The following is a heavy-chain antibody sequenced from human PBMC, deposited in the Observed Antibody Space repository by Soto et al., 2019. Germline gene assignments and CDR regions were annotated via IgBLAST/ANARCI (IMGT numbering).Heavy chain of an antibody. J-gene: IGHJ2*01. Sequence: GSLRLSCAASGFTFSSYAMNWVRQAPGKGLEWVSVISGSGSSTYYADAVKGRFTISRDNSKNTLYLQMNSLRAEDTAVYYCAKRTVGWYFDLWGRGTLVTVSS. CDR3: AKRTVGWYFDL. D-gene: IGHD4-17*01. CDR1: GFTFSSYA. V-gene: IGHV3-23*01. CDR2: ISGSGSST.